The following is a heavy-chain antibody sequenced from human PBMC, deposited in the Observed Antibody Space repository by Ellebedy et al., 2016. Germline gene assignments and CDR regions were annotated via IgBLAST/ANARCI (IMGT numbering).Heavy chain of an antibody. V-gene: IGHV4-31*03. D-gene: IGHD2-15*01. J-gene: IGHJ5*02. CDR1: GGSITNDNHY. CDR3: TREVRSGFSVHWFDP. CDR2: IHYSGTT. Sequence: SETLSLXCTVSGGSITNDNHYWSWIRQHPGKDLEWIGYIHYSGTTYYNPSLKSRVTISVDTSKNQFSLKLTSMTAADTAVYYCTREVRSGFSVHWFDPWGQGTLVTVSS.